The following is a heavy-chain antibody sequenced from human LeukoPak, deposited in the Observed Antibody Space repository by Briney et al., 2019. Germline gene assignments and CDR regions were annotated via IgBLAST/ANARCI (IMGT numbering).Heavy chain of an antibody. J-gene: IGHJ4*02. D-gene: IGHD6-19*01. CDR1: GFTFSSNW. CDR2: ISTDGSST. Sequence: QPGGSLRLSCAASGFTFSSNWMHWVRQGPGKGLVWVSRISTDGSSTTYADSVKGRFTISRDNAKNTLYLQMNSLRAEDRAVYYCSRASSSVPKLLDYWGQGTLVTVSS. CDR3: SRASSSVPKLLDY. V-gene: IGHV3-74*01.